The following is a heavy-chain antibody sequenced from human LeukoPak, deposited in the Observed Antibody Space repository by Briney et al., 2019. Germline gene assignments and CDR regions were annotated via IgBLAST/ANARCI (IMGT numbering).Heavy chain of an antibody. CDR3: ARDPYGDYVFDP. CDR2: IYYSGST. J-gene: IGHJ5*02. CDR1: GGSISSSTYY. V-gene: IGHV4-39*07. Sequence: SETLSLTCTVSGGSISSSTYYWGWIRQPPGKGLEWIGSIYYSGSTYYNPSLKSRVTISVDTSKNQFSLKLTSVTAADTAVYYCARDPYGDYVFDPWGQGTLVTVSS. D-gene: IGHD4-17*01.